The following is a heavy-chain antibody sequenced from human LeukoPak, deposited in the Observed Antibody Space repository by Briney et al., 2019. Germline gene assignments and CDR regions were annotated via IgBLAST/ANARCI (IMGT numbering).Heavy chain of an antibody. CDR3: ARPYSSGWRGAFDV. V-gene: IGHV4-39*07. J-gene: IGHJ3*01. CDR1: GGSISSSSYY. D-gene: IGHD6-25*01. Sequence: PSETLSLTCTVSGGSISSSSYYWGWIRQPPGKGLEWIGSIHYSGSTYYNPSLNSRVTISVDTSKNQFSLRLSSVTAADTAVYYCARPYSSGWRGAFDVWGQGTMVTVSS. CDR2: IHYSGST.